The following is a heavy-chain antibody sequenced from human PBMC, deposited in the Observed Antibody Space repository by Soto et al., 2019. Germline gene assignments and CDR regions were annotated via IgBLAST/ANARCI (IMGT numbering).Heavy chain of an antibody. Sequence: QVQLVQSGAEVKKPGASVKVSCKASGYTFTGYFMHWVRQAPGQGLEWMGWINTNSGGTNYAQKCQDWVTMARDTSISTACMELSRLRSDDTAVYYCASAPPFWSGYSGGYGMDVWGQGPTVTVSS. J-gene: IGHJ6*02. CDR1: GYTFTGYF. CDR2: INTNSGGT. V-gene: IGHV1-2*04. D-gene: IGHD3-3*01. CDR3: ASAPPFWSGYSGGYGMDV.